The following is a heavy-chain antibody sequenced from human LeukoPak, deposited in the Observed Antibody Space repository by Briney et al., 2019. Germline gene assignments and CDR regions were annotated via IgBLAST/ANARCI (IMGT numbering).Heavy chain of an antibody. V-gene: IGHV3-21*01. CDR1: GGSISSSAYY. J-gene: IGHJ4*02. CDR2: ISSSSSYI. CDR3: ARETPDSSVDY. D-gene: IGHD6-19*01. Sequence: ETLSLTCTVSGGSISSSAYYWGWIRQPPGKGLEWVSSISSSSSYIYYAYSVKGRFTISRDNAKNSLYLQMNSLRAEDTAVYYCARETPDSSVDYWGQGTLVTVSS.